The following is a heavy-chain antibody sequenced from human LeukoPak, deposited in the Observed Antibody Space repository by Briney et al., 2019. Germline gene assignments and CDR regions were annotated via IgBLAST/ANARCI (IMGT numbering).Heavy chain of an antibody. J-gene: IGHJ6*03. Sequence: PGGSLRLSCAASGFTVSSNYMSWVRQAPRKGLEWVSVIYSGGTTYYADSVKGRFTISRDNSKNTVYLQMNSLRAEDTAVYYCARGGSSSSGFAYYYYMDVWGKGTTVTVSS. CDR1: GFTVSSNY. CDR2: IYSGGTT. D-gene: IGHD6-6*01. CDR3: ARGGSSSSGFAYYYYMDV. V-gene: IGHV3-53*01.